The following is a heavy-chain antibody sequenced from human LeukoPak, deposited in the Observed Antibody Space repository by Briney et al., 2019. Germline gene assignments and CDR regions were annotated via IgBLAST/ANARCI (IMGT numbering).Heavy chain of an antibody. CDR2: IYYSGST. CDR1: GGSISSGDYY. J-gene: IGHJ4*02. D-gene: IGHD3-3*01. CDR3: ASTASNLEWLTQYYFDY. Sequence: SETLSLTCTVSGGSISSGDYYWSWIRQPPGKGLEWIGYIYYSGSTYYNPSLKSRVTISVDTSKNQFSLKLSSVTAADTAVYYCASTASNLEWLTQYYFDYWGQGTLVTVSS. V-gene: IGHV4-30-4*08.